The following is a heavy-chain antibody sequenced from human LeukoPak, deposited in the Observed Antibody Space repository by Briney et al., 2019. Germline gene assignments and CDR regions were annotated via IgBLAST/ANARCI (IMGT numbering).Heavy chain of an antibody. D-gene: IGHD3-22*01. Sequence: GGSLRLSCVASGFTFSNAWMSWVRQVPGKGLEWVGRIKSGGGTTDYAASVKGRFTISRDDSKNTLYLQMDSLKTEDTAVYYCATGNGSSYYYVLCDYWGQGTLVTVSS. CDR1: GFTFSNAW. V-gene: IGHV3-15*01. J-gene: IGHJ4*02. CDR2: IKSGGGTT. CDR3: ATGNGSSYYYVLCDY.